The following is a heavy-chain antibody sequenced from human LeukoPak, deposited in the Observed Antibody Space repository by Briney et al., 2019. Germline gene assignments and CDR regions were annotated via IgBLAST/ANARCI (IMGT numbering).Heavy chain of an antibody. D-gene: IGHD3-10*01. CDR3: TTDLGITMVRGVIGDAFDI. J-gene: IGHJ3*02. CDR2: IKSKTDGGTT. V-gene: IGHV3-15*01. CDR1: RFTFSNAW. Sequence: GGSLRLSCAASRFTFSNAWMTWVRQAPGKGLGWVGRIKSKTDGGTTDYAAPVKGRFTISRDDSQNTLYLQMNSLKTEDTAVYYCTTDLGITMVRGVIGDAFDIWGQGTMVTVSS.